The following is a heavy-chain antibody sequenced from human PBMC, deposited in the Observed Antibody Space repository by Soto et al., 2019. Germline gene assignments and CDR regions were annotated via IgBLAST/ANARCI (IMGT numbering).Heavy chain of an antibody. CDR2: FDPEDGET. D-gene: IGHD3-10*01. CDR1: GYTLTELS. V-gene: IGHV1-24*01. Sequence: GASVKVSCKVSGYTLTELSMHWVRQAPGKGREWMGGFDPEDGETIYAQKFQGRVTMTEDTSTDTAYMELSSLRSEDTAVYYCASSPRKTMVRGVYFDYWGQGTLVTVSS. CDR3: ASSPRKTMVRGVYFDY. J-gene: IGHJ4*02.